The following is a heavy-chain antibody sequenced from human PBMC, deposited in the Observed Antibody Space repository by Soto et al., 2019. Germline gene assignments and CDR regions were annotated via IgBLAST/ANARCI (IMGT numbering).Heavy chain of an antibody. Sequence: PGGSLSLSCAASGFTFRNYNMSWVRQAPGKGLEWVSAISGSGGSTYYADSVKGRFTISRDNSKNTLYLQMNSLRAEDTAVYYCAKSGGYNYGYQETDYWGQGTLVTVSS. CDR1: GFTFRNYN. CDR2: ISGSGGST. V-gene: IGHV3-23*01. J-gene: IGHJ4*02. D-gene: IGHD5-18*01. CDR3: AKSGGYNYGYQETDY.